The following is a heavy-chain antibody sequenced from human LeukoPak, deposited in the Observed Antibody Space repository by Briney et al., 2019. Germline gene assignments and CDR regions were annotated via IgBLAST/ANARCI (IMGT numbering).Heavy chain of an antibody. Sequence: GGSLRLSCAASGFTFNNYAMNWVRQAPGKGLEWVSAISGSGGSTYYADSVKGRFTISRDNSKNTLYLQMNSLRAEDTAVYYCAKDRGTMVRGVLTMKYYFDYWGQGTLVTVSS. CDR1: GFTFNNYA. J-gene: IGHJ4*02. CDR2: ISGSGGST. CDR3: AKDRGTMVRGVLTMKYYFDY. D-gene: IGHD3-10*01. V-gene: IGHV3-23*01.